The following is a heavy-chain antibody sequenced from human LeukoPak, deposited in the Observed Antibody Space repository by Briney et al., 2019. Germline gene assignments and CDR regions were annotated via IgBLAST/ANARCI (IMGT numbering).Heavy chain of an antibody. D-gene: IGHD1-1*01. V-gene: IGHV1-2*02. Sequence: ASVKVSCKASGYTFTGYYMHWVRQAPGQGLEWMGWINPNSGGTNYAQKFQGRVTMTRDTSISTAYMELSRPRSDDTAVYYCARSPVRYYYYYYYMDVWGKGTTVTVSS. CDR3: ARSPVRYYYYYYYMDV. J-gene: IGHJ6*03. CDR2: INPNSGGT. CDR1: GYTFTGYY.